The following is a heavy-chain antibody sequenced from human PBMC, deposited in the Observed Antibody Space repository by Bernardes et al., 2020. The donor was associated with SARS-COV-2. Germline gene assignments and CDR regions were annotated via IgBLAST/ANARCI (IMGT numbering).Heavy chain of an antibody. CDR2: ISSSSSYI. Sequence: GGSLRLSCAASGFTFSSYSMNWVRQAPGKGLEWVSSISSSSSYIYYADSVKGRFTISRDNAKNSLYLQMNSLRAEDTAVYYCAREWGSGSYPIDYWGQGTLVTVSS. V-gene: IGHV3-21*01. J-gene: IGHJ4*02. CDR1: GFTFSSYS. CDR3: AREWGSGSYPIDY. D-gene: IGHD3-10*01.